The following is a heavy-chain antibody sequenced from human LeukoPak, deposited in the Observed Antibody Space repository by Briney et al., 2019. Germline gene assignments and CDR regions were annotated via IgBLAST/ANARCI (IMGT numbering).Heavy chain of an antibody. D-gene: IGHD3-22*01. J-gene: IGHJ4*02. CDR3: ARHRRGYYDGLYDY. CDR2: IYTSGST. V-gene: IGHV4-4*07. CDR1: GGSISSYY. Sequence: SETLSLTCTVSGGSISSYYWSWIRQPAGNGLEWIGRIYTSGSTNYNPSLKSRVTMSVDTSKNQFSLKLSSVTAADTAVYYCARHRRGYYDGLYDYWGQGTLVTVSS.